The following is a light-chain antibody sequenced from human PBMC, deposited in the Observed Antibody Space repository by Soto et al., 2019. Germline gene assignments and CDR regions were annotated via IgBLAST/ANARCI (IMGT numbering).Light chain of an antibody. CDR2: GNS. Sequence: QSVLTQPPSVSGAPGQRVTISCTGSSSNIGAGYDVHWYQQLPGTAPKLLIYGNSNRPSGVPDRFSGSKSGTSASLAITGLQAEDEADYYCQSYDSSPHLVFGGGTKVTVL. CDR1: SSNIGAGYD. V-gene: IGLV1-40*01. J-gene: IGLJ2*01. CDR3: QSYDSSPHLV.